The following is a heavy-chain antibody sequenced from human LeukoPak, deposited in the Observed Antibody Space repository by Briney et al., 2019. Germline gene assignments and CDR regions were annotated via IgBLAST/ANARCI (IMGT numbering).Heavy chain of an antibody. J-gene: IGHJ4*02. D-gene: IGHD3-10*01. CDR1: GYTFTGYY. CDR2: INPNSGGT. Sequence: GASVKVSCKASGYTFTGYYMHWVRQAPGQGLEWMGWINPNSGGTNYAQKFQGRVTMTRDTSISTAYMELSRLRSDDTAVYYCARGPITMVRGAESPFDYWGQGTLVTVSS. V-gene: IGHV1-2*02. CDR3: ARGPITMVRGAESPFDY.